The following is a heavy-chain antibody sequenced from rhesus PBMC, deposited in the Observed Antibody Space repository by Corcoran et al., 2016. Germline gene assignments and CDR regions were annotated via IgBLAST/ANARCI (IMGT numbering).Heavy chain of an antibody. CDR2: IYGGSGST. CDR3: ARRLATVTLSYFDY. Sequence: QVQLQESGPGLVKPSETLSLTCAVSGGSISSSNWWSWIRQSPGKGLEGIGYIYGGSGSTSYNPSLKSRVTISTDTSKNQFSLKLSSVTAADTAVYYCARRLATVTLSYFDYWGQGVLVTVSS. CDR1: GGSISSSNW. J-gene: IGHJ4*01. V-gene: IGHV4S7*01. D-gene: IGHD5-36*02.